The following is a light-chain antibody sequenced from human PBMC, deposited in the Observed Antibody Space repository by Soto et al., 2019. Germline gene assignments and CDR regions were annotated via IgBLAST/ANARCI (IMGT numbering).Light chain of an antibody. V-gene: IGKV3-15*01. CDR2: YAS. J-gene: IGKJ5*01. CDR3: QQYNDWPPIT. CDR1: QSVGNN. Sequence: EIMMTQSPATLSVSPGERATLSCRASQSVGNNLAWYQQKPGQVPRLLIYYASTRATDIPARFSGSGSGTEFTLTISSLQSEDFALYYCQQYNDWPPITFGQGTRLEIK.